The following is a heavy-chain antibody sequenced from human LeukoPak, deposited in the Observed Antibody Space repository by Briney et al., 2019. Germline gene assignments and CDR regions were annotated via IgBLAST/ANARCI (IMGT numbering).Heavy chain of an antibody. CDR3: VRDGRRLWFSDSDDSSAPYFES. J-gene: IGHJ4*02. Sequence: ALISYEASNKYYLDSMKGRITISRDNSENTVYLQMNSLRPEDTAMYFCVRDGRRLWFSDSDDSSAPYFESWGQGSLVIVSS. V-gene: IGHV3-30*03. D-gene: IGHD3-10*01. CDR2: ISYEASNK.